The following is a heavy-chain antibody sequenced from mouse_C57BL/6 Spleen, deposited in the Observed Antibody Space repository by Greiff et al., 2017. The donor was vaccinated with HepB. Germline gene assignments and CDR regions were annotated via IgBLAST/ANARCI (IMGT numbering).Heavy chain of an antibody. V-gene: IGHV1-26*01. D-gene: IGHD1-1*01. Sequence: EVQLQQSGPELVKPGASVKISCKASGYTFTDYYMNWVKQSHGKSLEWIGDINPNNGGTSYNQKFKGKATLTVDKSSSTAYMELRSLTSEDSAVDYCEITHYYCGSSSYAMDYWGQGTSVTVSS. CDR1: GYTFTDYY. CDR2: INPNNGGT. CDR3: EITHYYCGSSSYAMDY. J-gene: IGHJ4*01.